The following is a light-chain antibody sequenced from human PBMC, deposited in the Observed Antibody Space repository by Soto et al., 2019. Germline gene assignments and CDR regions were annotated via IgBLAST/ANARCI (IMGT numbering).Light chain of an antibody. J-gene: IGKJ1*01. CDR2: KAS. Sequence: DIQMTQSPYTLSASVGDRVTITCRASQSISNWLAWYQQKPGKAPNLLIYKASNLESGVPSRFSGSGSGTEFTLTISSLQPDDFATYYCQQFNDPWTFGQGTKVEIK. V-gene: IGKV1-5*03. CDR3: QQFNDPWT. CDR1: QSISNW.